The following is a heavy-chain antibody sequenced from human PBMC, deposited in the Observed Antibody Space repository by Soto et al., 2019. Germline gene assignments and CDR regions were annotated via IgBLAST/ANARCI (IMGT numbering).Heavy chain of an antibody. J-gene: IGHJ4*02. Sequence: TSETQSLNCTVCGGSVCSSSYYWGWVSQPPGKGLEWIGSVYYSGSTYYNPSLESRVTISVDKSKNQFSLKLMSLSAADTAVYYCGRLEGLATISYYFDYWGRGALVTVSS. CDR1: GGSVCSSSYY. CDR3: GRLEGLATISYYFDY. D-gene: IGHD3-9*01. CDR2: VYYSGST. V-gene: IGHV4-39*01.